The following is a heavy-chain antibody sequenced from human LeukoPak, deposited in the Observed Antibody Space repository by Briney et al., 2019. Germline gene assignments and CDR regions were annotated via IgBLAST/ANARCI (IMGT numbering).Heavy chain of an antibody. CDR2: IYHSGST. V-gene: IGHV4-38-2*01. Sequence: SETLSLTCAVSGYSISSGYYWGWIRQPPGKGLEWIGSIYHSGSTYYNPSLKSRVTISVDTSRNQFSLKLSSVTAADTAVYYCARLRGYSGNEFDYWGQGTLVTVSS. CDR3: ARLRGYSGNEFDY. J-gene: IGHJ4*02. CDR1: GYSISSGYY. D-gene: IGHD5-12*01.